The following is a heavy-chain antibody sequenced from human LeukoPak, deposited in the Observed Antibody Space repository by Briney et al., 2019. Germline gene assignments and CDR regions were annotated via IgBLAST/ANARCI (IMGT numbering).Heavy chain of an antibody. CDR1: GFIFKKYW. J-gene: IGHJ4*02. CDR2: IKEDGSEI. CDR3: ARETPRRGETRDGYR. D-gene: IGHD5-24*01. V-gene: IGHV3-7*01. Sequence: GGSLRLSCAASGFIFKKYWMNWVRQVPGKGLECLANIKEDGSEIYYADSVKGRFTISRDNPKNLLFLQINSLRVEDTAVYYCARETPRRGETRDGYRWGQGTVVTVSS.